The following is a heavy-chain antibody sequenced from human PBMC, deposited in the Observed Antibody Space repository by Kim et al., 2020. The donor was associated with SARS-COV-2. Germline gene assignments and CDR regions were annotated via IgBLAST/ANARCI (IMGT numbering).Heavy chain of an antibody. CDR2: IIPIFGTA. D-gene: IGHD5-18*01. J-gene: IGHJ6*02. V-gene: IGHV1-69*13. Sequence: SVKVSCKASGGTFSSYAISWVRQAPGQGLEWMGGIIPIFGTANYAQKFQGRVTITADESTSTAYMELSSLRSEDTAVYYCARELWAAMVTYYYYYDMDVWGQGTTVTVSS. CDR3: ARELWAAMVTYYYYYDMDV. CDR1: GGTFSSYA.